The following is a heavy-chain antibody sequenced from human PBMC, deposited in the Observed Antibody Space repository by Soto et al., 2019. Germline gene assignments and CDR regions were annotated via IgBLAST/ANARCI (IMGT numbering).Heavy chain of an antibody. J-gene: IGHJ4*02. CDR2: MSTSSGGT. V-gene: IGHV1-2*02. Sequence: ASVKVSCKTSGYTFTANYINWVRQAPGQGLEWMGWMSTSSGGTKFAQNFQGRFTMTRDTTISTAYMERSRLTLDDTVVYYCARGSGSSRFDYWGQGTLVTVSS. CDR3: ARGSGSSRFDY. D-gene: IGHD6-25*01. CDR1: GYTFTANY.